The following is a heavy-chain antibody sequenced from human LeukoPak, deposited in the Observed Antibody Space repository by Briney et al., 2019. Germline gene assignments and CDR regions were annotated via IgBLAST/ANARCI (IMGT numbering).Heavy chain of an antibody. CDR2: INSDESST. Sequence: GGSLRLSCAASGFIFSNYWMHWVRQAPGKGLVWVSRINSDESSTNYADSVKGRFTISRDNAKNTLYLQMNSLRAEDTAVYYCARDARMTTVTPWGFDYWGQGTPVTVST. CDR1: GFIFSNYW. J-gene: IGHJ4*02. D-gene: IGHD4-17*01. V-gene: IGHV3-74*01. CDR3: ARDARMTTVTPWGFDY.